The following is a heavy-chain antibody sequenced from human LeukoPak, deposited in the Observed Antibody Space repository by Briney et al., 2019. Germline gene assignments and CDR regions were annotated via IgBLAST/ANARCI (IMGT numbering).Heavy chain of an antibody. V-gene: IGHV1-8*03. CDR2: MNPKSGTT. CDR1: GYTFTIYD. CDR3: ARGLPSVVTTQERYFDY. J-gene: IGHJ4*02. Sequence: ASVKLSCTASGYTFTIYDINWVRQVTGQGLEWMGWMNPKSGTTGYAETFQGRVTITRNTSISTAYLEVNSLRYEDTAVYYCARGLPSVVTTQERYFDYRGQGTRVTVSS. D-gene: IGHD1-1*01.